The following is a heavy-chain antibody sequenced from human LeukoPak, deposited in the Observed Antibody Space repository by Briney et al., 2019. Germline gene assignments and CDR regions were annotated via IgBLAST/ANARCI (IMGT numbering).Heavy chain of an antibody. CDR3: ARALTVDTAMVGLDY. CDR1: GFTFSNAW. D-gene: IGHD5-18*01. J-gene: IGHJ4*02. CDR2: IYSGGST. Sequence: GGSLRLSCAASGFTFSNAWMNWVRQAPGKGLEWVSVIYSGGSTYYADSVKGRFTISRDNSKNTLYLQMNSLRAEDTAVYYCARALTVDTAMVGLDYWGQGTLVTVSS. V-gene: IGHV3-53*01.